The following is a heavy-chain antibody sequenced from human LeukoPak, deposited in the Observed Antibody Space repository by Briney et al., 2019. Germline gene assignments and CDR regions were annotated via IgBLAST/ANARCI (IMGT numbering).Heavy chain of an antibody. D-gene: IGHD5-18*01. CDR1: AFIVSGHW. Sequence: PGGSLRLSCEGSAFIVSGHWMNWVRQNPGKGLEWVSAISGSGGSTYYADSVKGRFTISRDNSKNTLYLQMNSLRAEDTAVYYCANSGYSYGVWYFDYWGQGTLVTVSS. CDR3: ANSGYSYGVWYFDY. J-gene: IGHJ4*02. CDR2: ISGSGGST. V-gene: IGHV3-23*01.